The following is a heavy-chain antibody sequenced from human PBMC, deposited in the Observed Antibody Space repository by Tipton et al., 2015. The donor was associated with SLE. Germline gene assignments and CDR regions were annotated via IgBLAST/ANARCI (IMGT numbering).Heavy chain of an antibody. D-gene: IGHD3-9*01. J-gene: IGHJ4*02. Sequence: SLRLSCAASGFTFSSYGMHWVRQAPGKGLEWVAFIRYDGSNKYYADSVKGRFTISRDNSKNTLYLQMNSLRAEDTAVYYCAKDRGPTGYVDYWGQGTLVTVSS. CDR2: IRYDGSNK. CDR1: GFTFSSYG. V-gene: IGHV3-30*02. CDR3: AKDRGPTGYVDY.